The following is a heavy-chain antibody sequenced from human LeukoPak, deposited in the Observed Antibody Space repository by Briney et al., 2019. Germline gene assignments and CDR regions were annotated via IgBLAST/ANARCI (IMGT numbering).Heavy chain of an antibody. CDR2: IYYSGTT. Sequence: SETLSLTRTVSGDSISSSSDYCGWIRQSPGRGLEWIGSIYYSGTTYHNPSLKSRVTISVDRSKNQFSLKLNSVTAADTAVYYCARHRGNGYNTDYYYMDVWRKGTTVTVSS. D-gene: IGHD5-24*01. V-gene: IGHV4-39*01. CDR1: GDSISSSSDY. CDR3: ARHRGNGYNTDYYYMDV. J-gene: IGHJ6*03.